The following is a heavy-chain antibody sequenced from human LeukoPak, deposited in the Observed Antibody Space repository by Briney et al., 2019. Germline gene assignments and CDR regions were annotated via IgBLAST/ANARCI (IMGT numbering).Heavy chain of an antibody. CDR2: IYYSGST. CDR3: ARMYYYGSRFDP. Sequence: SETLSLTCTVSGGSISSYYWSWIRQPPGKGLEWVGYIYYSGSTYYNPSLKSRVTISVDTSKNQFSLKLSSVTAADTAVYDCARMYYYGSRFDPWGQGTLVTVSS. J-gene: IGHJ5*02. D-gene: IGHD3-10*01. V-gene: IGHV4-59*12. CDR1: GGSISSYY.